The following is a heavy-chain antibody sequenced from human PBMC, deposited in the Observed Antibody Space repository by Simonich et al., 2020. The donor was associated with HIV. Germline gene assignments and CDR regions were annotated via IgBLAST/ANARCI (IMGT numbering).Heavy chain of an antibody. CDR3: ARAYSSGFTFDY. J-gene: IGHJ4*02. V-gene: IGHV1-2*06. D-gene: IGHD6-19*01. CDR1: GGTFSNYA. Sequence: QVQLVQSGAEVKKPGSSVKVSCKASGGTFSNYAINWVRQAPGQGLEWMGRINPNSGGTDYPQKFQGRVTMNRDTSISTAYMELSRLRSDDTAVYYCARAYSSGFTFDYWGQGTLVTVSS. CDR2: INPNSGGT.